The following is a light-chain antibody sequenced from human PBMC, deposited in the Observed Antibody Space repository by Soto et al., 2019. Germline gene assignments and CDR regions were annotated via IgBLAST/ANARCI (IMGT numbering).Light chain of an antibody. CDR2: DAS. V-gene: IGKV3D-20*01. J-gene: IGKJ1*01. Sequence: DIILTQSPATLSLSPGERATLSCGAIQSVSSSYVAWYQHRPGLAPRLLIHDASSRATGIPDRFSGSGSGTDFTLTISRLEPEDFAVYYCQQYGSSPPGTFGQGTKVDI. CDR1: QSVSSSY. CDR3: QQYGSSPPGT.